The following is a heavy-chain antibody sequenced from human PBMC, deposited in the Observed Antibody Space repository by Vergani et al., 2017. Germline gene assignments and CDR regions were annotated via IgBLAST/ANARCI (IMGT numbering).Heavy chain of an antibody. CDR1: GGSFSGYY. CDR2: INQSGST. D-gene: IGHD6-13*01. V-gene: IGHV4-34*01. CDR3: AGECGGVGAAGSDYYYYGMDV. Sequence: QVQLQQCGAGLLKPSETLSLTCAVYGGSFSGYYWSWIRQPPGKGLEWIGEINQSGSTNYNPSLKSRVTISVDTSKNQFSLKLSSVTAADTAVYYCAGECGGVGAAGSDYYYYGMDVWGQGTTVTVSS. J-gene: IGHJ6*02.